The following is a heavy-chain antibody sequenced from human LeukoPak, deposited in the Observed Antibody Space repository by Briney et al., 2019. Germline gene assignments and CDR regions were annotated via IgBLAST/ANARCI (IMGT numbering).Heavy chain of an antibody. CDR1: GYTFTSYG. CDR3: ARDVRGPFHWLTLFDY. Sequence: GASVKVSCQASGYTFTSYGISWVRQAPGQGVEGMGWISAYNGNTNYAQKLQGRVTMTTDTSTSTAYMELRSLRSDDTAVYYCARDVRGPFHWLTLFDYWGQGTLVTVSS. D-gene: IGHD3-9*01. J-gene: IGHJ4*02. CDR2: ISAYNGNT. V-gene: IGHV1-18*01.